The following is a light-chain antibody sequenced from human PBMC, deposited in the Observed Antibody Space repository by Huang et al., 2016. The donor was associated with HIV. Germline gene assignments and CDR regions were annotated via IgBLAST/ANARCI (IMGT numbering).Light chain of an antibody. V-gene: IGKV3-20*01. Sequence: EIVLTQSPGTLSLSPGERATLSCSASQSVSSSYLAWYQQKPGQAPRLLVYGASSMATGIPDMFSGSGSGKDFTLTIIRLDPEDFAVYYCQQYGSSPGTFGQGTKVEIK. CDR2: GAS. CDR3: QQYGSSPGT. J-gene: IGKJ1*01. CDR1: QSVSSSY.